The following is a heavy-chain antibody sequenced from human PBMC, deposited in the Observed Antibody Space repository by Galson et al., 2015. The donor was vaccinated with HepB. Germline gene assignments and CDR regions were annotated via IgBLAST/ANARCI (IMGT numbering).Heavy chain of an antibody. D-gene: IGHD6-13*01. V-gene: IGHV3-7*03. Sequence: SLRLSCAASGFTFSSYWMSWVRQAPGKGLEWVANIKQDGSEKYYVDSVKGRFTTSRNNAKNSLYLQMNSLRAEDTAVYYCARDSSSWYYYYGMDVWGQGTTVTVSS. CDR3: ARDSSSWYYYYGMDV. CDR1: GFTFSSYW. CDR2: IKQDGSEK. J-gene: IGHJ6*02.